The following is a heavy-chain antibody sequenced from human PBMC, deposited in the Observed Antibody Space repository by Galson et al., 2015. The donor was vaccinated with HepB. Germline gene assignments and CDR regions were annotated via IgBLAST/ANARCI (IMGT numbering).Heavy chain of an antibody. CDR3: ARDNFGEFDYYGMDV. CDR2: IKQDGSKK. Sequence: PRLSCAVSGFTSSSYWMNWVRQAPGNGLEWVANIKQDGSKKYYVDSVKGRFTISRDNAKNSLYLQMSSLRAEDTAVYYCARDNFGEFDYYGMDVWGQGTTVTVSS. J-gene: IGHJ6*02. CDR1: GFTSSSYW. D-gene: IGHD3-10*01. V-gene: IGHV3-7*01.